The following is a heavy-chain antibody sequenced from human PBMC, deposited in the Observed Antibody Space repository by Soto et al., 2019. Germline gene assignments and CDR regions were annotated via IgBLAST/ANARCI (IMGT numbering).Heavy chain of an antibody. Sequence: SVKVSCKASGGTFSSYAISWVRQAPGQGLEWMGGIIPIFGTANYAQKFQGRVTITADESTSTAYMELSSLRSEDTAVYYCATTCGFGGITKWCMDVWGQGTTVTVSS. D-gene: IGHD3-3*01. CDR2: IIPIFGTA. J-gene: IGHJ6*02. CDR3: ATTCGFGGITKWCMDV. V-gene: IGHV1-69*13. CDR1: GGTFSSYA.